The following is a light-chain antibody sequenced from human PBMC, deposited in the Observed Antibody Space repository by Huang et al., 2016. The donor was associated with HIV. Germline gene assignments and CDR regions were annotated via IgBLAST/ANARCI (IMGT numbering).Light chain of an antibody. Sequence: EIVMTQSPVTLSVSRGERATLSCRATESIISNLAWYQQKPGQAPRLLIEDTSTRATGIPGRFDGGGFGTEFTLTISSLQSEDSAIYYCQQYNDWPRTFGQGTKVEI. CDR1: ESIISN. CDR3: QQYNDWPRT. CDR2: DTS. J-gene: IGKJ1*01. V-gene: IGKV3-15*01.